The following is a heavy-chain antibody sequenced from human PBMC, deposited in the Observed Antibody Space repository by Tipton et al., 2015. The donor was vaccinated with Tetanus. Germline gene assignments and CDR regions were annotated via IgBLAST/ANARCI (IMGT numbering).Heavy chain of an antibody. V-gene: IGHV3-9*01. Sequence: SLRLSCAASGFTFDDYAMHWVRQAPGRGLEWVSGIQWYRDSIGYADSVKGRFIISRDNSKNTLYLQMNSLRPEDTAVYYCAKEFERESIRFFDSWGQGSQVTASS. CDR1: GFTFDDYA. J-gene: IGHJ4*02. D-gene: IGHD1-1*01. CDR3: AKEFERESIRFFDS. CDR2: IQWYRDSI.